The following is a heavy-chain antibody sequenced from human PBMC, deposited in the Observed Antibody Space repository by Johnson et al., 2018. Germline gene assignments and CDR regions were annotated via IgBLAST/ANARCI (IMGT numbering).Heavy chain of an antibody. J-gene: IGHJ3*02. CDR1: GFTFSSYW. Sequence: VQLVQSGGGLVHPGGSLRLSCAASGFTFSSYWMSWVRQAPGKGLEWVANIKQEGSEKYYVDYVKGRFTISRDNAKNSLYLQMNSLRAEDTAVYYCAREAGSNAFDIWGQGTMVTVSS. CDR3: AREAGSNAFDI. V-gene: IGHV3-7*01. CDR2: IKQEGSEK. D-gene: IGHD1-7*01.